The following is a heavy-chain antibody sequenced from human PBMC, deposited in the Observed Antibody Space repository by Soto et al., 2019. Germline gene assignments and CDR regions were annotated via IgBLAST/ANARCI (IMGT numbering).Heavy chain of an antibody. D-gene: IGHD3-3*01. CDR3: AKAYDFWSGYYEF. CDR2: ISGSGGST. J-gene: IGHJ4*02. V-gene: IGHV3-23*01. CDR1: GFTFSSYA. Sequence: GGSLRLSCAASGFTFSSYAMSWVRQAPGKGLEWVSAISGSGGSTYYADSVKGRLTISRDNSKNTLYLQMNSLRAEDTAVYYCAKAYDFWSGYYEFWGQGTLVTVSS.